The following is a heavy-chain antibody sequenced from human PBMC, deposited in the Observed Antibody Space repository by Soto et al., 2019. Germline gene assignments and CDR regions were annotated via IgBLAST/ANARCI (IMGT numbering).Heavy chain of an antibody. J-gene: IGHJ3*02. D-gene: IGHD6-19*01. CDR3: ARRIAVADRAVDAFDI. CDR2: IYPGDSDT. CDR1: GYSFTSYW. Sequence: PGESLKISCKGSGYSFTSYWIGWVRQMPGKGLEWMGIIYPGDSDTRYSPSFQGQVTISADKSISTAYLQWSSLKASDTAMYYCARRIAVADRAVDAFDIWGQGTMVTVSS. V-gene: IGHV5-51*01.